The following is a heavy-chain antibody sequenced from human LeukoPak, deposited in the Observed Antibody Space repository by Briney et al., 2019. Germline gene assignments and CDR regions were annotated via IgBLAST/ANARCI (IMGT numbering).Heavy chain of an antibody. D-gene: IGHD3-22*01. CDR3: ARVAYYYDSAGLYLNYFYGMDV. CDR2: MNPSSGNT. J-gene: IGHJ6*02. V-gene: IGHV1-8*01. CDR1: GYTFTSYD. Sequence: ASVQVSCKASGYTFTSYDINWVRQATGQGLEWLGWMNPSSGNTGYAQKFQGRVTMTRDTSMSTAYMELSSLRSEDTAVYYCARVAYYYDSAGLYLNYFYGMDVWGQGTTVTVSS.